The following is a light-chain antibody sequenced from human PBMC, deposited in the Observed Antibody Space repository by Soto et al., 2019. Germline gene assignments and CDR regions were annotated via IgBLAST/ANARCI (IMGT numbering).Light chain of an antibody. J-gene: IGLJ2*01. V-gene: IGLV2-8*01. CDR2: EVS. Sequence: QSALTQPPSASGSPGQSVTISCTGTSSDVGGYNYVSWYQQHPGEAPKVMIYEVSKRPSGVPDRFSGSKSGNTASLTVSGIQAEDEADYYCSSYGGRNNLLFGGGTKLTVL. CDR1: SSDVGGYNY. CDR3: SSYGGRNNLL.